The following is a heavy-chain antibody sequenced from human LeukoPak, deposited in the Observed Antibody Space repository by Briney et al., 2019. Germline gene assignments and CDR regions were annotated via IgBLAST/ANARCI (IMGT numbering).Heavy chain of an antibody. CDR2: IYPGDSDT. CDR1: GYSFSTYW. J-gene: IGHJ6*02. Sequence: GESLKISCKGSGYSFSTYWIGWVRQMPGKGLEWMGIIYPGDSDTRYSPSFQGQVTISADKSISTAYLQWSSLKASDTAVYFCARRTYYYGSGSWSVWGQGTTVTVSS. CDR3: ARRTYYYGSGSWSV. V-gene: IGHV5-51*01. D-gene: IGHD3-10*01.